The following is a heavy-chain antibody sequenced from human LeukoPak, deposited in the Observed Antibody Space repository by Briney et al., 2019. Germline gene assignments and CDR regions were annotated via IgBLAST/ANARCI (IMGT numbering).Heavy chain of an antibody. CDR3: ARDSIAVAGRRWFDP. CDR2: ISAYNGNT. V-gene: IGHV1-18*01. CDR1: GYTFTSYG. Sequence: ASVKASCKASGYTFTSYGISWVRQAPGQGLEWMGWISAYNGNTNYAQKLQGRVTMTTDTSTSTAYMELRSLRSDDTAVYYCARDSIAVAGRRWFDPWGQGTLVTVSS. D-gene: IGHD6-19*01. J-gene: IGHJ5*02.